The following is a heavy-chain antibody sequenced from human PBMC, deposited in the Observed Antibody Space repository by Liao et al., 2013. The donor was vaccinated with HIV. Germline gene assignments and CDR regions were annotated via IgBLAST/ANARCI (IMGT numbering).Heavy chain of an antibody. CDR2: IYYSGST. CDR3: ARGLYYDILTWRAKDAFDI. J-gene: IGHJ3*02. V-gene: IGHV4-59*01. CDR1: GDSISSYY. D-gene: IGHD3-9*01. Sequence: QVQLQESGPGLVKPSETLSLSCIVSGDSISSYYWSWIRLPPGKGLEWIGYIYYSGSTNYSPSLKSRVTISVDTSKNQFSLKLSSVTAADTAVYYCARGLYYDILTWRAKDAFDIWGQGTMVTVSS.